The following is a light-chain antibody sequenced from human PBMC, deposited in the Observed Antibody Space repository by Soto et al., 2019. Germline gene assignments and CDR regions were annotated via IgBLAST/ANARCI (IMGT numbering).Light chain of an antibody. V-gene: IGKV1-5*01. Sequence: DIQMTQSPSTLSASVGDRVTITCRASXXXXXXLAWYQQKPGKAPKLLIYDASSLESGVPSRFSGSGSGTEFTLTISSLQPDDFATYYCQQYNSYPYTFGQGTKLEIK. J-gene: IGKJ2*01. CDR2: DAS. CDR1: XXXXXX. CDR3: QQYNSYPYT.